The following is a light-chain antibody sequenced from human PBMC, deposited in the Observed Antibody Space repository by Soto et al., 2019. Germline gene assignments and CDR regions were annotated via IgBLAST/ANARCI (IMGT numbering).Light chain of an antibody. V-gene: IGKV3-15*01. Sequence: IVMTQSPSALSVSTGERATLSCRASQSVSSNLAWYQQKPGQAPSLLIYGASTRATGTPARFSGSGSGTEFTLTITTLEPEDFALYYCQQYGSSPRTFGLGTKVDIK. J-gene: IGKJ1*01. CDR3: QQYGSSPRT. CDR1: QSVSSN. CDR2: GAS.